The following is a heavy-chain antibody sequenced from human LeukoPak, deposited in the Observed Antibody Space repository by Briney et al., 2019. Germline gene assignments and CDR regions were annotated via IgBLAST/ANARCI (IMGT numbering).Heavy chain of an antibody. V-gene: IGHV3-23*01. CDR3: AKLLRGVVVPYFDY. CDR2: ISGSGDRT. J-gene: IGHJ4*02. CDR1: GFTFVSYA. Sequence: GGSLRLSCAASGFTFVSYAMSWVRQAPGKGPEWVSAISGSGDRTYYADSVKGRFTVSRDTSKSTLFLQMNSLRAEDTAVYYCAKLLRGVVVPYFDYWGQGTLVTVSS. D-gene: IGHD3-16*02.